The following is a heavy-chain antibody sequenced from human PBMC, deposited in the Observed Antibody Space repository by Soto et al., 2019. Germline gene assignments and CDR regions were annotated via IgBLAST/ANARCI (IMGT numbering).Heavy chain of an antibody. CDR2: SRDKAQGYST. CDR1: GFTLSEHY. J-gene: IGHJ4*02. D-gene: IGHD3-22*01. Sequence: EVQLVESGGGLVQPGGSLRLSCAGSGFTLSEHYIDWVRQAPGKGLEWVGRSRDKAQGYSTAYAASLRGRFTTSRDESKNSVYVQMDSLKSEDTAVYYCVRATYFSDSSGYTPCFDYWGQGTRVTVSS. CDR3: VRATYFSDSSGYTPCFDY. V-gene: IGHV3-72*01.